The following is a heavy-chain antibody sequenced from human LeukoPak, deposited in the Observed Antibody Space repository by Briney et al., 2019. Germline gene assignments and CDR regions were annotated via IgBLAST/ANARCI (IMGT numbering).Heavy chain of an antibody. V-gene: IGHV1-2*06. Sequence: GASVKVSCKXSGYTFTGYYMHWVRQAPGQGLEWMGRINPNNGGTNYSQNFPGRVTMTRDTAISTAYMELSRLRSDDTAVYHCARQNGTTNDYWGQGTLVTVSS. D-gene: IGHD1-1*01. CDR2: INPNNGGT. CDR3: ARQNGTTNDY. J-gene: IGHJ4*02. CDR1: GYTFTGYY.